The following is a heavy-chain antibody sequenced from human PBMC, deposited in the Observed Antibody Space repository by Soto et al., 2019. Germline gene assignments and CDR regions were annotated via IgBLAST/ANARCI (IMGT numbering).Heavy chain of an antibody. D-gene: IGHD3-3*01. J-gene: IGHJ5*02. CDR2: INAGNGNT. V-gene: IGHV1-3*01. Sequence: QVQLVQSGAEVKKPGASVKVSCKASGYTFTSYAMHWVRQAPGQRLEWMGWINAGNGNTKYSQKFQGRVTITRDTSASTAYMDLSSLRSEDTAVYYCARDGPEMYYDFLSGYYFIGDNWLDPWGQGTLVTVSS. CDR1: GYTFTSYA. CDR3: ARDGPEMYYDFLSGYYFIGDNWLDP.